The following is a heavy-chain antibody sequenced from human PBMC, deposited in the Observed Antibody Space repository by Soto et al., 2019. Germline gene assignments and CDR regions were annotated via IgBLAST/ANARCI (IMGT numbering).Heavy chain of an antibody. J-gene: IGHJ5*02. CDR2: IYTSGST. CDR3: AREVTDGAGSYYKGNWFDP. CDR1: GGSISSYY. D-gene: IGHD3-10*01. V-gene: IGHV4-4*07. Sequence: SETLSLTCTVSGGSISSYYWSWIRQPAGKGLECIGRIYTSGSTNYNPSLKSRVTMSVDTSKNQFSLKRSALTAADTAVYYCAREVTDGAGSYYKGNWFDPWGQGTLVAVSS.